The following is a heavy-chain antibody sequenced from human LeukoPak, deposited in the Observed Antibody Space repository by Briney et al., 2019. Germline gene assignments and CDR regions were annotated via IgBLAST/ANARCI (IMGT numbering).Heavy chain of an antibody. CDR1: GGSISSYY. D-gene: IGHD3-10*01. V-gene: IGHV4-59*08. CDR2: IYYSGST. CDR3: ARRGSGSWYFDL. J-gene: IGHJ2*01. Sequence: TPSETLSLTCTVSGGSISSYYWSWIRQPPGKGLEWIGYIYYSGSTNYNPSLKSRVTISVDTSKNQFSLKLSSVTAVDTAVYYCARRGSGSWYFDLWGRGTLVTVSS.